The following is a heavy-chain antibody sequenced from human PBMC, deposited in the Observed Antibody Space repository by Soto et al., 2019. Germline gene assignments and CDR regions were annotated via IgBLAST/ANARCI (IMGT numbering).Heavy chain of an antibody. V-gene: IGHV3-30*04. Sequence: PGVSLRLSCXASGFTFSSYAMHWVRQAPGKGLEWVAVISHDGRTQYYADSVRGRFTISRDNSKNTLSLQMNSLTAEDTALYYCAGHTRWSFDYWGQGTLVTVSS. CDR1: GFTFSSYA. D-gene: IGHD2-8*01. CDR2: ISHDGRTQ. CDR3: AGHTRWSFDY. J-gene: IGHJ4*02.